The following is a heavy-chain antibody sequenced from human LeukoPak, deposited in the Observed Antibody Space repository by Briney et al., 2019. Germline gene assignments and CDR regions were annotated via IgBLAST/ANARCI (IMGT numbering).Heavy chain of an antibody. D-gene: IGHD5-12*01. J-gene: IGHJ4*02. CDR3: ARSLDVDIVATTHFDY. V-gene: IGHV1-69*13. CDR1: GGTFSSYA. CDR2: IIPIFGTA. Sequence: SVTVSSKASGGTFSSYAISWVRQAPGQGLEWMGGIIPIFGTANYTQKFQGRVTITADESTSTAYMELSSLRSEDTAVYYCARSLDVDIVATTHFDYWGQGTLVTVSS.